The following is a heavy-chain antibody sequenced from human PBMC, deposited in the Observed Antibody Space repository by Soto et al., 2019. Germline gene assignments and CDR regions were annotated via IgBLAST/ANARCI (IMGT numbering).Heavy chain of an antibody. CDR1: GFTFSSYW. Sequence: GGSLRLSCAASGFTFSSYWMSWVRQAPGKGLEWVANIKQDGSEKYYVDSVKGRFTISRDNAKNSLYLQMNSLRAEDTAVYYCATTPSVAGDRRYFDYWGQGTLVTVS. D-gene: IGHD3-10*01. CDR3: ATTPSVAGDRRYFDY. J-gene: IGHJ4*02. V-gene: IGHV3-7*03. CDR2: IKQDGSEK.